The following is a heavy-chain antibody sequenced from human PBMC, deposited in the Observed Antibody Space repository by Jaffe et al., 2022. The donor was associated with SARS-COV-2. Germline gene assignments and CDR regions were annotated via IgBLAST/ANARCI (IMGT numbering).Heavy chain of an antibody. CDR2: IKTKTDGGTT. D-gene: IGHD6-19*01. J-gene: IGHJ5*01. V-gene: IGHV3-15*01. CDR3: ATWTYSGGWYADS. CDR1: GFAFKDAW. Sequence: EVDLVESGGGLIKPGGSLRLSCAAAGFAFKDAWMSWVRQTPGKGLEWVGRIKTKTDGGTTDYAAPLEGRFTISRNDSENMLYLEIDSLKSEDTAVYYCATWTYSGGWYADSWGRGTLVTVSS.